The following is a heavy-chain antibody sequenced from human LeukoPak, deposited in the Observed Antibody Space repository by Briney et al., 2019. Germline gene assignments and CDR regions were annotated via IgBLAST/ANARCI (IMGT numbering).Heavy chain of an antibody. D-gene: IGHD5-18*01. CDR1: GFTFTNYW. CDR3: ARVVWGWDTAMPTPFDY. Sequence: PGGSLRLSCAASGFTFTNYWMSWVRQAPGKGLELVANIKQDRSEKYYVDSVKGRFTISRDNAKNSLYLQMNSLRAEDTAVYYCARVVWGWDTAMPTPFDYWGQGTLVTVSS. J-gene: IGHJ4*02. CDR2: IKQDRSEK. V-gene: IGHV3-7*01.